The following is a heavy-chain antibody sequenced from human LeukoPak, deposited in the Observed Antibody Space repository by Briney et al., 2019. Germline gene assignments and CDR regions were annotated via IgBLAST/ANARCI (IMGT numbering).Heavy chain of an antibody. D-gene: IGHD3-9*01. CDR2: INPNTGGK. V-gene: IGHV1-2*02. CDR1: GYTFTDYY. CDR3: ATSRDAILTAYYSGDFDN. Sequence: GDSAKVSCKASGYTFTDYYIHWVRQAPGQGLEWMGWINPNTGGKKYAQKFQGRVTMTRDTSISTAYMDLSSLRSADTAVYYCATSRDAILTAYYSGDFDNWGQGTLVTVSS. J-gene: IGHJ4*02.